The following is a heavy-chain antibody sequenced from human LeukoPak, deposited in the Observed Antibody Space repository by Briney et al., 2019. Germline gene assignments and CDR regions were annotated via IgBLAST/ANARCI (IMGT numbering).Heavy chain of an antibody. Sequence: GSLRLSCAASGFTFSSYAMGWVRQAPGKGLEGVSAISGSGGSTYYADSVKGRFTISRDNSKNTLYLQMNSLRAEDTAVYYCAKQIPAALYYFDYWGQGTLVTVSS. J-gene: IGHJ4*02. V-gene: IGHV3-23*01. CDR1: GFTFSSYA. CDR2: ISGSGGST. CDR3: AKQIPAALYYFDY. D-gene: IGHD2-2*01.